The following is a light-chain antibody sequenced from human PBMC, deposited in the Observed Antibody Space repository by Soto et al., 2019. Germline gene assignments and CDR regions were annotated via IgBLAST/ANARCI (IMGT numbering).Light chain of an antibody. CDR1: SSDVGTYNY. CDR3: CSYAGSPRYV. V-gene: IGLV2-11*01. CDR2: DVS. J-gene: IGLJ1*01. Sequence: QSALTQPRAVSGSLGQSVTISCTGTSSDVGTYNYVSWYQQHPGKAPKDMIYDVSERPSGVPDRFSGSKSGNTASLTISGLQAEDEADYYCCSYAGSPRYVLGTGTKVTVL.